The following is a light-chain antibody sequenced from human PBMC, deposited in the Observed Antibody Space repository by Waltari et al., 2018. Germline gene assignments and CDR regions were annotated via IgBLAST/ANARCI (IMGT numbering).Light chain of an antibody. CDR2: LCS. J-gene: IGKJ2*01. CDR1: QSLLHSNGYKL. Sequence: DIVMTQSPLSLPVTPGEPASISCRASQSLLHSNGYKLLDWYLQKPGQSPQLLIYLCSNRASGVPDRFSGSGSGTDFTLKISRVEAEDVGVYYCMQGLQIPRTFGQGTKLEI. V-gene: IGKV2-28*01. CDR3: MQGLQIPRT.